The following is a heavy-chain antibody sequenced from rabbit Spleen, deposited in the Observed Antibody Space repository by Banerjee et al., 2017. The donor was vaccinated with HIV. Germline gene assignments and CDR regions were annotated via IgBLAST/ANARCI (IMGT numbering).Heavy chain of an antibody. CDR3: ARDSGSSFSSYGMDL. J-gene: IGHJ6*01. D-gene: IGHD8-1*01. Sequence: QSLEESGGDLVKPPASLPPTCTASGFSSSSRDYLRWVRHPPGKGLEWISCIAGSSSGVTYSATWAKGRFSISKTSSTTVTLQMTSLTVADTATYFCARDSGSSFSSYGMDLWGQGTLVTVS. CDR2: IAGSSSGVT. V-gene: IGHV1S40*01. CDR1: GFSSSSRDY.